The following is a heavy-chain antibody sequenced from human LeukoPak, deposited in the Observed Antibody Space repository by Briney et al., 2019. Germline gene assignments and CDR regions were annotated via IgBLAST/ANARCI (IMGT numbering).Heavy chain of an antibody. D-gene: IGHD6-13*01. CDR2: IRQDGGEK. Sequence: PGGSLRLSCAVSGFTFSSYWMNWVRQAPGKGLEWAASIRQDGGEKSYVDSVKVRFTISRDNTKNSLYLQMSSLRAEDTAVYYCARDGTAAGLYFDLWGQGTLVTVSS. V-gene: IGHV3-7*01. J-gene: IGHJ4*01. CDR3: ARDGTAAGLYFDL. CDR1: GFTFSSYW.